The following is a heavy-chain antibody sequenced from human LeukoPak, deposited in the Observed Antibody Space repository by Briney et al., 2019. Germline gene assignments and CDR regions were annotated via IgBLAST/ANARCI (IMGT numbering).Heavy chain of an antibody. CDR3: ARGSGWYYYYYGMDV. Sequence: GGSLRLSCAASGFTFSSYSMNWVRQAPGKGLEWVSSISSSSSYIYYADSVKGRFTISRDNAKNSLYLQMNNLRAEDTAVYYCARGSGWYYYYYGMDVWGQGTTVTVSS. CDR2: ISSSSSYI. V-gene: IGHV3-21*01. CDR1: GFTFSSYS. D-gene: IGHD6-19*01. J-gene: IGHJ6*02.